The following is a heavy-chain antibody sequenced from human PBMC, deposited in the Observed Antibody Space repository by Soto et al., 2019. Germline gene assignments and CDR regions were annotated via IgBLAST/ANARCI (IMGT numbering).Heavy chain of an antibody. V-gene: IGHV3-30-3*01. CDR1: GFTFSSYA. J-gene: IGHJ4*02. CDR3: SRELSLYDSSNRPGY. Sequence: GGSLRLSCAASGFTFSSYAMHCVRQAPCKGLEWVAVISYDGSNKYYADSVNGRVTISRDNAKNTLYLQMNSLRAEDTAVYYCSRELSLYDSSNRPGYGGQGTLVTVSS. CDR2: ISYDGSNK. D-gene: IGHD3-22*01.